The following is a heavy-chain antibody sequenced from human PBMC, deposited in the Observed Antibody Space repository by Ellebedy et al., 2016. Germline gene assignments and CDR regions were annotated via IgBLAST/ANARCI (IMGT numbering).Heavy chain of an antibody. J-gene: IGHJ6*02. D-gene: IGHD3-10*01. Sequence: GSLRLXCSVSGGSLINPGAYWTWIRQPPGKGLEWIGEINYSGSTNYNPSLKSRVTISVDRSKNQFSLMLSSVTAADTAVYYCAGSWEWFEAYYYGMDVWGQGTTVTVSS. CDR1: GGSLINPGAY. CDR2: INYSGST. V-gene: IGHV4-34*01. CDR3: AGSWEWFEAYYYGMDV.